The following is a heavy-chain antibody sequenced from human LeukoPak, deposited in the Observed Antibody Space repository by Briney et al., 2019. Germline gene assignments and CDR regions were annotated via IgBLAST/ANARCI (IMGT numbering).Heavy chain of an antibody. D-gene: IGHD1-1*01. V-gene: IGHV1-18*01. Sequence: GASVKVSCKSSGYAFTVHGISWVRQAPGQGLEGMGWISPYNGQTKFAQKFQGRVTLTIDTYRSIVYMEVKSLRSDDTAVYYCARDHTGETFLDAFDIWGQGTMVTVAS. J-gene: IGHJ3*02. CDR3: ARDHTGETFLDAFDI. CDR1: GYAFTVHG. CDR2: ISPYNGQT.